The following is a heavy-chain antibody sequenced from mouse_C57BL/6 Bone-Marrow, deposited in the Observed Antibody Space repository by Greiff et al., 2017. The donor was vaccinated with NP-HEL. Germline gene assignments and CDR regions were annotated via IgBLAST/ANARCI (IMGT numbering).Heavy chain of an antibody. Sequence: VQLQQSGAELVMPGASVKLSCKASGYTFTSYWMHWVKQRPGQGLEWIGEIDPSDSYTNYNQKFKGKSTLTVDKSSSTAYMQLSSLTSEDSAVYYCARDDYDPYAMDYWGQGTSVTVSS. CDR1: GYTFTSYW. J-gene: IGHJ4*01. CDR2: IDPSDSYT. CDR3: ARDDYDPYAMDY. V-gene: IGHV1-69*01. D-gene: IGHD2-4*01.